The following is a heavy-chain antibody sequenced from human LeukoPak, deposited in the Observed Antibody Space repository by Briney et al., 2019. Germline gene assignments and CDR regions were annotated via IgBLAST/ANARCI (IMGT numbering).Heavy chain of an antibody. J-gene: IGHJ3*02. CDR3: ARLPRPCGGDCYSNAFDI. CDR2: INHSGST. Sequence: SETLSLTCAVYGGSFSGYYWSWIRQPPGKGLEWIGEINHSGSTNYNPSLKSRVTISVDTPKNQFSLSLSSVTVADTAVYYCARLPRPCGGDCYSNAFDIWGQGTKVTVS. D-gene: IGHD2-21*02. V-gene: IGHV4-34*01. CDR1: GGSFSGYY.